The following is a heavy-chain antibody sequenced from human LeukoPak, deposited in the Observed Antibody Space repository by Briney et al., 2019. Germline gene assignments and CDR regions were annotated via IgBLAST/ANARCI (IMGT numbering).Heavy chain of an antibody. CDR2: IHYSGNT. CDR1: GGSISTYY. Sequence: PSETLSLTCTVSGGSISTYYWSWIRQPPGKGLEWIGYIHYSGNTNYNPSLKSRVTISVDTSKNQFSLKLSSVTAADTAVYYCARLRMEAGTFSFDIWGQGTMVTVSS. V-gene: IGHV4-59*01. CDR3: ARLRMEAGTFSFDI. J-gene: IGHJ3*02. D-gene: IGHD1-7*01.